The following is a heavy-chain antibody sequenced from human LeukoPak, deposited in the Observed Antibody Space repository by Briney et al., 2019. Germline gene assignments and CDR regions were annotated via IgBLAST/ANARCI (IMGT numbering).Heavy chain of an antibody. V-gene: IGHV1-2*02. D-gene: IGHD3-10*01. CDR3: ARGHGSYYYYMDV. CDR1: GYTFTDFY. CDR2: INPNSGGT. Sequence: ASVNVSCKASGYTFTDFYMLWVRQAPGQGLEWMGWINPNSGGTDYAQKFQGRVTMTRDTSTSTAYMELSRLRSDDTAVYHCARGHGSYYYYMDVWGKGTTVTVSS. J-gene: IGHJ6*03.